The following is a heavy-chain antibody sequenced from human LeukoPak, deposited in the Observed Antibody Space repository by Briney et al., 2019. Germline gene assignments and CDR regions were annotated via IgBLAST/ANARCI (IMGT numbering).Heavy chain of an antibody. CDR2: IYHSGST. J-gene: IGHJ6*02. D-gene: IGHD2-2*02. CDR1: GVSISSSNW. Sequence: SETLSLTCAVSGVSISSSNWWSWVRQPPGKGLEWIGEIYHSGSTNYNPSLKSRVTISVDKSKNQFSLKLSSVTAADTAVYYCARYCSSTSCYMPGYYGMDVWGQGTTVTVSS. CDR3: ARYCSSTSCYMPGYYGMDV. V-gene: IGHV4-4*02.